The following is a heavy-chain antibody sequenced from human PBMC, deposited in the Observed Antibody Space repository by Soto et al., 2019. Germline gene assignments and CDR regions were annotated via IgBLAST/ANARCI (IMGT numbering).Heavy chain of an antibody. Sequence: QVQLQESGPGLVQPSQTLSLTCTVSGGSISSGGYYWSWIRQHTGTGLEWIGHISYSGSNYYNTSLKGRGTMSVDTSRNQSSLIVNSVSAGDTAVYCCARWVLHWGQGTLVTVSS. V-gene: IGHV4-31*03. CDR2: ISYSGSN. J-gene: IGHJ4*01. CDR1: GGSISSGGYY. CDR3: ARWVLH.